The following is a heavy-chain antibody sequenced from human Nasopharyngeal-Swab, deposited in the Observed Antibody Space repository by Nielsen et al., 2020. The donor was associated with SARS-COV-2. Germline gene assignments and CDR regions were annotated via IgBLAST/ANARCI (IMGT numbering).Heavy chain of an antibody. V-gene: IGHV1-69*13. CDR1: GCTFISYA. CDR2: IIPIFGTA. CDR3: ARSGYSNSDIDY. Sequence: SVKVSCNASGCTFISYAISWVRQAPGQGLEWMGGIIPIFGTADYAQKFQDRVTITADESTSTAYMELSSLRSEDTAVYYCARSGYSNSDIDYWGQGTLVTVSS. D-gene: IGHD6-6*01. J-gene: IGHJ4*02.